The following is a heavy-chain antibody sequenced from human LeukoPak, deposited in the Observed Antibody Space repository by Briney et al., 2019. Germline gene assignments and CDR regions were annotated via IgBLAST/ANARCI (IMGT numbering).Heavy chain of an antibody. J-gene: IGHJ4*02. Sequence: SVKVSCKASGGTFSSYAISWVRQAPGQGLEWMGRIIPIFGIANYAQKFQGRVTITADKSTSTAYMELSSLRSEDTAVYYCARSGYYYDSSGQRGGDYWGQGTLVTVSS. V-gene: IGHV1-69*04. D-gene: IGHD3-22*01. CDR3: ARSGYYYDSSGQRGGDY. CDR2: IIPIFGIA. CDR1: GGTFSSYA.